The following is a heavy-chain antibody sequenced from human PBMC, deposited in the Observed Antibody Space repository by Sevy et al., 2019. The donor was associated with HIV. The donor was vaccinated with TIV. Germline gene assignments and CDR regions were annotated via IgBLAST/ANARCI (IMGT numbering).Heavy chain of an antibody. CDR2: IIPIFGTA. V-gene: IGHV1-69*13. D-gene: IGHD6-13*01. Sequence: ASVKVSCKASGGTFSSYAISWVRQAPGQGLAWMGGIIPIFGTANYAQKFQGRVTITADESTSTAYMELSSLRSEDTAVYYCARDEVAAAGTFDAFDIWGQGTMVTVSS. CDR1: GGTFSSYA. CDR3: ARDEVAAAGTFDAFDI. J-gene: IGHJ3*02.